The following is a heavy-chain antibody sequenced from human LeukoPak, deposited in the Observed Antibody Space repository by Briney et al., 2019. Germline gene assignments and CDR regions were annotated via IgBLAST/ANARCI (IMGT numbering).Heavy chain of an antibody. CDR1: GYTFTSYD. V-gene: IGHV1-8*01. CDR3: ARAGVAPAGFGY. D-gene: IGHD2-8*01. Sequence: GASVTVSFKASGYTFTSYDINWVRQATGQGLEWMGWMNPNSGNTGYAQKFQGRVTMTRNTSISTAYMELSSLRSEDTAVYYCARAGVAPAGFGYWGQGTLVTVSS. J-gene: IGHJ4*02. CDR2: MNPNSGNT.